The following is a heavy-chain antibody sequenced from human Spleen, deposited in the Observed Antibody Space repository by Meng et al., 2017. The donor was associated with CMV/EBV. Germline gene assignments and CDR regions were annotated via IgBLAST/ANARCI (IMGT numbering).Heavy chain of an antibody. CDR2: IRYDGNSK. CDR3: ARRDCYGITCYWDYYGMDV. Sequence: GESLKISCAASGFTFGYYGMHWVRQAPGKGLEWVAFIRYDGNSKSYSDSVKGRFTISRDNSKDTLFLQMNSLRAEDTAVYYCARRDCYGITCYWDYYGMDVWGQGTTVTVSS. CDR1: GFTFGYYG. J-gene: IGHJ6*02. D-gene: IGHD2-21*01. V-gene: IGHV3-30*02.